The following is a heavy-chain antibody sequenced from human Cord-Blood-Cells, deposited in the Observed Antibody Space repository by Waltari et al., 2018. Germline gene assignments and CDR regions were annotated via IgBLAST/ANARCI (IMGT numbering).Heavy chain of an antibody. J-gene: IGHJ5*02. D-gene: IGHD1-7*01. V-gene: IGHV1-2*04. CDR2: INPNSGGT. CDR1: GYTFTAYD. CDR3: ARDLITGTNWFDP. Sequence: QVQLVQFGAEVKTPGASAKVSCKASGYTFTAYDMHWVRQAPGQGLEWMGWINPNSGGTNYAQKFQGWVTMTRDTSISTAYMELSRLRSDDTAVYYCARDLITGTNWFDPWGQGTLVTVSS.